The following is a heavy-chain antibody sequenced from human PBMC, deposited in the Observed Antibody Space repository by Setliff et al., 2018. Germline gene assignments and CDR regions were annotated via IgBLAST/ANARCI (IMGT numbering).Heavy chain of an antibody. D-gene: IGHD2-2*01. Sequence: ASVKVSCKVPGYTLTELSMHWVRQAPGKGLEWMGGFDPEDGETIYAQKFQGRVTMTEDTSTDTAYMELSSLRSEDTAVYYCATYAVVVPAALYSSSWAFDYWGQGTLVTVSS. J-gene: IGHJ4*02. CDR1: GYTLTELS. V-gene: IGHV1-24*01. CDR3: ATYAVVVPAALYSSSWAFDY. CDR2: FDPEDGET.